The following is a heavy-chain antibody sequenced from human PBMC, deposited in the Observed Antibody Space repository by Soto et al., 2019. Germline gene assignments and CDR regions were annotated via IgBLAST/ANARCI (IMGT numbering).Heavy chain of an antibody. Sequence: PGGSLRLSCAASGFTFSNYWMHWVRQAPGKGLEWVANIKQDGSEKYYVDSVKGRFTISRDNAKNSLYLQMNSLRAEDTAVYYCARVLEWLPFGYYGMDVWGQGTTVTVSS. D-gene: IGHD3-3*01. V-gene: IGHV3-7*01. CDR1: GFTFSNYW. CDR3: ARVLEWLPFGYYGMDV. J-gene: IGHJ6*02. CDR2: IKQDGSEK.